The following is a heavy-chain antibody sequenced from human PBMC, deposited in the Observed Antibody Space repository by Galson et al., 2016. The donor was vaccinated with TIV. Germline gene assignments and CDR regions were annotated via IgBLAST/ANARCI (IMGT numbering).Heavy chain of an antibody. D-gene: IGHD3-3*01. J-gene: IGHJ5*02. CDR2: LWHDGKKK. V-gene: IGHV3-33*01. Sequence: SLRLSCAASGFSLSDYGMHWVRQAPGKGLEWVAVLWHDGKKKYYADSVNGRFTISRDHARNTLNLQMNGLRAEDSAVYYCARDKMTTTIFGSGFDPWGQGTLVTVSS. CDR3: ARDKMTTTIFGSGFDP. CDR1: GFSLSDYG.